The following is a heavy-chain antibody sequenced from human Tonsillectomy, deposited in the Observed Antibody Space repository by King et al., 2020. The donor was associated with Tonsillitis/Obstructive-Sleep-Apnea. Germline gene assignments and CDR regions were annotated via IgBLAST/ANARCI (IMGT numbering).Heavy chain of an antibody. Sequence: VQLQESGPGLVKPSETLSLTCTVSGGSISSYYWSWIRQPAGKGLEWIGRIYTSGSTNYNPSLKSRVTMSVDTSKNQFSLNLSSVTAADTAVYYCAREGVVAATSYYYYYGVDVWGQGTTGTVSS. V-gene: IGHV4-4*07. CDR2: IYTSGST. D-gene: IGHD2-15*01. J-gene: IGHJ6*02. CDR3: AREGVVAATSYYYYYGVDV. CDR1: GGSISSYY.